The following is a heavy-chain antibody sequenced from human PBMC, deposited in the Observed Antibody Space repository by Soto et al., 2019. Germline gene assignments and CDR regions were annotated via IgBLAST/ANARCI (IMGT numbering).Heavy chain of an antibody. CDR1: GFTFSSYS. D-gene: IGHD6-6*01. CDR3: ARDHPQLARYAFDI. V-gene: IGHV3-48*02. Sequence: GGSLRLSCAASGFTFSSYSMNWVRQAPGKGLEWVSYISSSSSTIYYADSVKGRFTISRDNAKNSLYLQMNSLRDEDTAVYYCARDHPQLARYAFDIWGQGTMVTVSS. J-gene: IGHJ3*02. CDR2: ISSSSSTI.